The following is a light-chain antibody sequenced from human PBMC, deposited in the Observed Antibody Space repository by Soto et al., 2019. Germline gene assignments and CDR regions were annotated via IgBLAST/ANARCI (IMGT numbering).Light chain of an antibody. CDR1: QSVSSNY. Sequence: EIVLPQSPGTLSLSPGERATLSCRASQSVSSNYLAWYQQKPGQAPRLLIYATSSRATGIPDRFSGSGSGTDFTLAISRLEPEDFAVYYCHQYGYSSWTFGQGTKVEIK. V-gene: IGKV3-20*01. J-gene: IGKJ1*01. CDR2: ATS. CDR3: HQYGYSSWT.